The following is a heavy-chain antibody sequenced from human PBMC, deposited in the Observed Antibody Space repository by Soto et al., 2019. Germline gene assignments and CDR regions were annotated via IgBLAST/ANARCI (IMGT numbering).Heavy chain of an antibody. CDR3: ARGDYGDYVDYYYGMDV. J-gene: IGHJ6*02. CDR1: GGTFSSYA. D-gene: IGHD4-17*01. CDR2: IIPIFGTA. V-gene: IGHV1-69*13. Sequence: SVKVSCKASGGTFSSYAISWVRQAPGQGLEWMGGIIPIFGTANYAQKFQGRVTITADESTSTAYMELSSLRSEDTAVYYCARGDYGDYVDYYYGMDVWGQGTTVTVYS.